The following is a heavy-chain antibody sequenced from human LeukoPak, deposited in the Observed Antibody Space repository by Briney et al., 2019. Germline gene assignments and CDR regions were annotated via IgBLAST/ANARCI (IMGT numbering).Heavy chain of an antibody. CDR2: ISSSSSYI. CDR1: GFTFSSYS. D-gene: IGHD3-3*01. CDR3: ARDSRPKSTIFGVAMGI. J-gene: IGHJ4*02. V-gene: IGHV3-21*04. Sequence: GGSLRLSCAASGFTFSSYSMNWVRQAPGKGLEWVSSISSSSSYIYYADSVKGRFTISRDNAKNSLYLQMNSLRAEDTAVYYCARDSRPKSTIFGVAMGIWGQGTLVTVSS.